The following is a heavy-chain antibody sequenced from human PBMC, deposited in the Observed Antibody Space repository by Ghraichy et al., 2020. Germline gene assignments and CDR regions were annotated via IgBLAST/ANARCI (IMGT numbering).Heavy chain of an antibody. CDR3: ARDSGAFDI. V-gene: IGHV1-18*04. CDR2: ISTYNGNT. Sequence: ASVKVSCKPSGYTFASYYISWVRQAPGQGLEWMGWISTYNGNTNYAQKLQGRVSMTTDTSTSTAYMELRSLRSDDTAVYYCARDSGAFDIWGQGTMVTVSS. CDR1: GYTFASYY. J-gene: IGHJ3*02.